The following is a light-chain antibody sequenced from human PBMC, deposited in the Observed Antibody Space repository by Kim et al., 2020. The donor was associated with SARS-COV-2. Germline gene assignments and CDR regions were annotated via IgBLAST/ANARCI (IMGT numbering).Light chain of an antibody. CDR2: STN. CDR1: SGSVSTSYC. J-gene: IGLJ3*02. CDR3: VLYMGSGISV. V-gene: IGLV8-61*01. Sequence: GGTVTLTCGLSSGSVSTSYCPSWYQQTPGQAPRTLIYSTNTRSSGVPDRFSGSILGNKAALTITGAQADDESDYYCVLYMGSGISVFGGGTQLTVL.